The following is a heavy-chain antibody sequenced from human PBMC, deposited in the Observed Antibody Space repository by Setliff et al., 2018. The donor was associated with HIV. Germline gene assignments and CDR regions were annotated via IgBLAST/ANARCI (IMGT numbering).Heavy chain of an antibody. D-gene: IGHD4-17*01. CDR2: IYQSGTT. CDR3: ARVETTVTSRLDY. Sequence: ETLSLTCAVSGFSISSGFFWGWVRQPPGKGLEWIGSIYQSGTTYYNPALRSRVTISVDTSKNQFSLRLTSVTAADTAVYFCARVETTVTSRLDYWGQGTLVTVSS. V-gene: IGHV4-38-2*01. J-gene: IGHJ4*02. CDR1: GFSISSGFF.